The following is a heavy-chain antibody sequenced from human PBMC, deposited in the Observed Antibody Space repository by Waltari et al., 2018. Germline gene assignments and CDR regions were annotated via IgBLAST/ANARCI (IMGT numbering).Heavy chain of an antibody. CDR1: GPSISIGPY. J-gene: IGHJ5*02. CDR3: ARFPSNEEMWGGWFDP. D-gene: IGHD1-26*01. V-gene: IGHV4-38-2*01. CDR2: IYYTVAT. Sequence: QVQVQESGPGLAKLSDTLSLTCSVSGPSISIGPYWRWTRQPPGKGLEWIGTIYYTVATYYNPSLRSRVTISVDASKNQFSLKVTSVTAADTAVYYCARFPSNEEMWGGWFDPWGQGTLVTVSS.